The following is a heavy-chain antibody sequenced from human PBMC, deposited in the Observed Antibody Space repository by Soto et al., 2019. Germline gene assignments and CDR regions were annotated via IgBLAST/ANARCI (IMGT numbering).Heavy chain of an antibody. CDR2: ISDSGSRT. J-gene: IGHJ4*02. CDR3: ARVFTRSPVSLDAVRANDY. CDR1: GFTVSTYA. Sequence: GGSLRLSCAASGFTVSTYAMSWVRQAPGKGLEWVSAISDSGSRTYYADSVKGRFTISRDISKNTLYLQMDSLRADDTAVYYCARVFTRSPVSLDAVRANDYWGQGTLGTVSS. V-gene: IGHV3-23*01. D-gene: IGHD1-20*01.